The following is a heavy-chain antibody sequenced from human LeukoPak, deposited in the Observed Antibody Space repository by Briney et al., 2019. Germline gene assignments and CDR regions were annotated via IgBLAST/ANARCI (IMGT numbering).Heavy chain of an antibody. D-gene: IGHD1-26*01. CDR2: ITGSSSLI. V-gene: IGHV3-48*04. CDR1: GFTFSSHS. CDR3: ARVGLLHYPMDY. Sequence: GGSLRLSCAASGFTFSSHSVNWVRQAPGKGLEWLSYITGSSSLIYYADSVEGRFTTSRDNAKNSVYLHMNSLRVEDTAVYYCARVGLLHYPMDYWGRGTLLTVSS. J-gene: IGHJ4*02.